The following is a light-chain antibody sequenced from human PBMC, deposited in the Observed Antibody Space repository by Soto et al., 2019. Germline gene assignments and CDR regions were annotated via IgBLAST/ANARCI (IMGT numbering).Light chain of an antibody. CDR1: SSDVGGYNY. J-gene: IGLJ2*01. CDR3: SSYAGSNNYVV. Sequence: QSALTQPPSASGSPGQSVTISCTGTSSDVGGYNYVSWYQQHPGKGPKLMIYEVSKRPSGVPDRFSGSKSVNTASLTVSGLQAEDEAYYYCSSYAGSNNYVVFGGGTKVTVL. CDR2: EVS. V-gene: IGLV2-8*01.